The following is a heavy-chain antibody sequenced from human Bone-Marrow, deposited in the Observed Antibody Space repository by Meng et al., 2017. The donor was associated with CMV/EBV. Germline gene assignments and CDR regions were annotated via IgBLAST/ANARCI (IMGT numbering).Heavy chain of an antibody. J-gene: IGHJ4*02. CDR3: ARDAAADSSSWDFDY. CDR1: GFTFSSYN. CDR2: ISHTSRYI. D-gene: IGHD6-13*01. Sequence: GGSLRLSCAASGFTFSSYNMNWVRQAPGKGLEWVSSISHTSRYIYYADSVKGRFTISRDNAKNSLYLQMNSLRAEDTAVYYCARDAAADSSSWDFDYWGQRTLVTVSS. V-gene: IGHV3-21*01.